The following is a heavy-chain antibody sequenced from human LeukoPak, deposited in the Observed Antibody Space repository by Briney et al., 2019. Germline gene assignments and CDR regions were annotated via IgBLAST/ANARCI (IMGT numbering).Heavy chain of an antibody. CDR2: INPSGGST. V-gene: IGHV1-46*01. J-gene: IGHJ6*02. CDR1: GYTFTSYY. D-gene: IGHD6-13*01. CDR3: ARDRIAAAGTTYYYYGMDV. Sequence: GASVKVSCKASGYTFTSYYMHWVRQAPGQGLEWMGIINPSGGSTSYAQKFQGRVTMTRDTSTSTVYMELSSLRSEDTAVYYCARDRIAAAGTTYYYYGMDVWGQGTTVTVSS.